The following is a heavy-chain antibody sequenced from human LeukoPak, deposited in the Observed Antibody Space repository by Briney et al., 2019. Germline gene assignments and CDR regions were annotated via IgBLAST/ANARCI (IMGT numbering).Heavy chain of an antibody. CDR1: GYTFTSYD. Sequence: ASVKVSRKASGYTFTSYDINWVRQATGQGLEWMGWMNPNSGNTGPAQKFQGRITMTRNTSISTAYMELSSLRPEDTAVYYCAKYKSGDYFDSGKRYYFDQWGQGTPVTVSS. CDR2: MNPNSGNT. J-gene: IGHJ4*02. D-gene: IGHD3-9*01. CDR3: AKYKSGDYFDSGKRYYFDQ. V-gene: IGHV1-8*01.